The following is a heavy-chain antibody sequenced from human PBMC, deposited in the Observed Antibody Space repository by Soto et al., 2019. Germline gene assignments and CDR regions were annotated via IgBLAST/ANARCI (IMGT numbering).Heavy chain of an antibody. CDR2: ISGSGGST. CDR1: GFTFSSYA. J-gene: IGHJ4*02. V-gene: IGHV3-23*01. D-gene: IGHD6-13*01. Sequence: EVQLLESGGGLVQPGGSLRLSCAASGFTFSSYAMSWVRQAPGKGLEWVSAISGSGGSTYYADSVKGRFTISRDNSKNTLYLQMNRLRAEDTAVYYCARQGIAAAGAFDYWGQGTLVTVSS. CDR3: ARQGIAAAGAFDY.